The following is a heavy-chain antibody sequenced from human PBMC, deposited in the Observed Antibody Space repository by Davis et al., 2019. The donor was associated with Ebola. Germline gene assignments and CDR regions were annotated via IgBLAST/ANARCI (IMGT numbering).Heavy chain of an antibody. CDR1: GGSISSYY. CDR2: LYYSGST. V-gene: IGHV4-59*01. D-gene: IGHD4-23*01. CDR3: ARENEDGGNSSWFDP. Sequence: MPGGSLRLSCTVSGGSISSYYWSWIRQPPGKGLEWIGYLYYSGSTNYNPSLKSRVTISVDTSKNQFSLKLSSVTAADTAVYYCARENEDGGNSSWFDPWGQGTLVTVSS. J-gene: IGHJ5*02.